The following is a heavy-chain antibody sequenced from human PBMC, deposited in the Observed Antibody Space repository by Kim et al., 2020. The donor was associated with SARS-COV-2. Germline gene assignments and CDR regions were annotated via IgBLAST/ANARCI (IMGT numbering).Heavy chain of an antibody. CDR2: ISWNSGSI. Sequence: GGSLRLSCAASGFTFGDYAMHWVRQAPGKGLEWVSGISWNSGSIGYADSVKGRFTISRDNAKNSLYLQMNSLRAEDTALYYCAKDMGRITMVRGAPGRWGQGTLVTVSS. CDR3: AKDMGRITMVRGAPGR. V-gene: IGHV3-9*01. D-gene: IGHD3-10*01. J-gene: IGHJ4*02. CDR1: GFTFGDYA.